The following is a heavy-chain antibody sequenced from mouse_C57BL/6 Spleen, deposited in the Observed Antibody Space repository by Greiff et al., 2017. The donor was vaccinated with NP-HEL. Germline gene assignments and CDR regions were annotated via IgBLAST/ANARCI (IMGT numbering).Heavy chain of an antibody. CDR1: GYTFTSYW. Sequence: QVQLKQPGAELVKPGASVKLSCKASGYTFTSYWMQWVKQRPGQGLEWIGEIDPSDSYTNYNQKFKGKATLTVDTSSSTAYMQLSSLTSEDSAVYYCARSAYGNPGYFGYWGQGTTLTVSS. CDR3: ARSAYGNPGYFGY. J-gene: IGHJ2*01. D-gene: IGHD2-1*01. CDR2: IDPSDSYT. V-gene: IGHV1-50*01.